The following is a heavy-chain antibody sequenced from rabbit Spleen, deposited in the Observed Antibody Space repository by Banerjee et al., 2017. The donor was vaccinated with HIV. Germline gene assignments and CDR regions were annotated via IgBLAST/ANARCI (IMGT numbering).Heavy chain of an antibody. CDR1: GFSFSSSYY. Sequence: QEQLEESGGDLVKPEGSLTLTCTASGFSFSSSYYMCWVRQAPGKGREWIACIYGGSGSGPYYASWAKGRFTISKPSSTTVSLQMTSLTAADTATYFCAIDLAGVIVWNFGFWGPGTLVTFS. J-gene: IGHJ4*01. CDR2: IYGGSGSGP. V-gene: IGHV1S45*01. CDR3: AIDLAGVIVWNFGF. D-gene: IGHD4-1*01.